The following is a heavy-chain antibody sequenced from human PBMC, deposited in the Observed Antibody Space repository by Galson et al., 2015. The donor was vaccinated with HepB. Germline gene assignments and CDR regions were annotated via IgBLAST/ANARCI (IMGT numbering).Heavy chain of an antibody. CDR2: ISDSGSIV. CDR3: ARELHDFWSGYYTVLGMDV. Sequence: SLRLSCAASGVSGVTFSDYYMSWIRQAPGKGLEWVSYISDSGSIVYYADSVKGRFTISRDNSKNTLYLQMNSLRAEDTAVYYCARELHDFWSGYYTVLGMDVWGQGTTVTVSS. V-gene: IGHV3-11*04. CDR1: GVSGVTFSDYY. J-gene: IGHJ6*02. D-gene: IGHD3-3*01.